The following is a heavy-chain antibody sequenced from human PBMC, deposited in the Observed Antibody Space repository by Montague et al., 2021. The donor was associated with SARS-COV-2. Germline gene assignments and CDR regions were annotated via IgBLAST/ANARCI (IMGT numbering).Heavy chain of an antibody. Sequence: SLRLFCAASGFSFSSYGMHWVRQAPGKGLEWVAVIGLDGSNEYYADPVKGRFTISRDNSKNTLYLQMNSLRAEDTAVYYCAKDQGRERKRAFDSWGQGILVTVSS. D-gene: IGHD1-26*01. CDR3: AKDQGRERKRAFDS. V-gene: IGHV3-33*06. J-gene: IGHJ4*02. CDR2: IGLDGSNE. CDR1: GFSFSSYG.